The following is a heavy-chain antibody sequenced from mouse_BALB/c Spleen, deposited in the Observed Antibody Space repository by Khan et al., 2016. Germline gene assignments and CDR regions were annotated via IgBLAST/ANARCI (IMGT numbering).Heavy chain of an antibody. J-gene: IGHJ4*01. Sequence: QVQLQQSGAELVRPGVSVKISCKGSGYTFTDYAMHWVKQSHAKSLEWIGVISTYYGDTSYNQKFEGKATMTVDKSSSTAYMELARLTSEDSAIYYCAREGFNSDYAMDYWGQGTSVTVSS. CDR3: AREGFNSDYAMDY. V-gene: IGHV1S137*01. CDR2: ISTYYGDT. CDR1: GYTFTDYA. D-gene: IGHD1-3*01.